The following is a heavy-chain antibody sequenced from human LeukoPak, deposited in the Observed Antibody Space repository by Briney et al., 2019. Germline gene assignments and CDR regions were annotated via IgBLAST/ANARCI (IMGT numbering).Heavy chain of an antibody. Sequence: SETLSLTCTVSGGSISSSSYYWGWLRQPPGTGLEWIGSIYYSGTTYCNSTLTSRVTISVDTSKNQFSLRLSSVTAADTAIYYCARHKSMTWFDPWGQGTLVTVSS. CDR2: IYYSGTT. V-gene: IGHV4-39*01. CDR1: GGSISSSSYY. J-gene: IGHJ5*02. CDR3: ARHKSMTWFDP.